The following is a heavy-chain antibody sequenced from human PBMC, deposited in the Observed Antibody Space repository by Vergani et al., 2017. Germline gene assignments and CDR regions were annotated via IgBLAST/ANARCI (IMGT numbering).Heavy chain of an antibody. CDR1: GGSFSSYH. CDR3: ARVNTETNGHLYYYYYMDV. Sequence: QVQLQQWGGGLLKPSETLSLTCVVNGGSFSSYHWTWIRQSPGEGLEWVADTDHTGRPDYNPSLKSRLTMSVDKPGNQFSLTLNSVTATDTAIYFCARVNTETNGHLYYYYYMDVWGQGTAVTVS. V-gene: IGHV4-34*01. J-gene: IGHJ6*03. D-gene: IGHD4-11*01. CDR2: TDHTGRP.